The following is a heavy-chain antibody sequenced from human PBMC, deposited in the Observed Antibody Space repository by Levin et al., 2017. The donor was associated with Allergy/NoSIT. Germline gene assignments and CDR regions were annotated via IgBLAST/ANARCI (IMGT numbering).Heavy chain of an antibody. CDR3: ARDNYFDSSGSYRLDY. J-gene: IGHJ4*02. Sequence: PGGSLRLSCTVSGGSIGSYYWNWIRQPPGKGLEWIGYVFNTGTTYYSPSLKSRVTISVDTSKNQFSLKLTSVTAADTAVYYCARDNYFDSSGSYRLDYWGQGTLVTVSS. D-gene: IGHD3-22*01. CDR1: GGSIGSYY. CDR2: VFNTGTT. V-gene: IGHV4-59*01.